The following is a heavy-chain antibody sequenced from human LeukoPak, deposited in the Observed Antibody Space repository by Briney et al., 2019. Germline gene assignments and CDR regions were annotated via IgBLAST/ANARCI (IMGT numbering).Heavy chain of an antibody. Sequence: PGGSLRLSCSASGFTFSSYAMHWVRQAPGKGLEYVSAISSNGGSTHYADSVKGRFTISRDNSKNALYLQMSSLRAEDTAVYYCVKDLGRCSGGSCYSDYWGQGTLVTVSS. J-gene: IGHJ4*02. V-gene: IGHV3-64D*06. CDR2: ISSNGGST. D-gene: IGHD2-15*01. CDR1: GFTFSSYA. CDR3: VKDLGRCSGGSCYSDY.